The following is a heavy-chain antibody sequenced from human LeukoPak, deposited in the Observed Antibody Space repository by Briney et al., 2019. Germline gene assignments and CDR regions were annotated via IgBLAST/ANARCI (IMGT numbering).Heavy chain of an antibody. CDR2: IYTSGST. CDR1: GGSISSGSYY. D-gene: IGHD2-15*01. V-gene: IGHV4-61*02. CDR3: ARVVRGGGYYCSGGSCYEEHFDY. J-gene: IGHJ4*02. Sequence: PSETLSLTCTVSGGSISSGSYYWSWIRQPAGKGLEWIGRIYTSGSTNYNPSLKSRVTKSVDTSKNQFSLKLSSVTAADTAVYYCARVVRGGGYYCSGGSCYEEHFDYWGQGTLVTVSS.